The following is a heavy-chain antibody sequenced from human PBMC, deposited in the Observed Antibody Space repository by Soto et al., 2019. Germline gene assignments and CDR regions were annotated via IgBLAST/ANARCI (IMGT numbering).Heavy chain of an antibody. V-gene: IGHV1-69*06. J-gene: IGHJ4*02. CDR1: GGTFSSYA. Sequence: QVQLVQSGAEVKQPGSSVKVSCKASGGTFSSYAISWVRQDAGHGLEWMGGIIPIFGTANDAQKFQGRVTITADKSTISAYRELSSLRSEHTAVYYRAKKLIKAAAGIVVPDCGQGPLVTVYS. CDR3: AKKLIKAAAGIVVPD. D-gene: IGHD6-13*01. CDR2: IIPIFGTA.